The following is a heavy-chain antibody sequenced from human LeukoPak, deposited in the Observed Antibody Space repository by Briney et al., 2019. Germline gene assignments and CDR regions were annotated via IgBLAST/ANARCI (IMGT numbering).Heavy chain of an antibody. CDR3: ARTSYLYFDY. D-gene: IGHD3-16*02. Sequence: SETLSLTCTVSGGSISSSSYYWGWIRQPPGKGLEWIGSIYYSGSTYYNPSLKSRVTISVDTSKNQFSLKLSSVTAADTAVYYCARTSYLYFDYWGQGTLVTVSS. CDR2: IYYSGST. CDR1: GGSISSSSYY. J-gene: IGHJ4*02. V-gene: IGHV4-39*01.